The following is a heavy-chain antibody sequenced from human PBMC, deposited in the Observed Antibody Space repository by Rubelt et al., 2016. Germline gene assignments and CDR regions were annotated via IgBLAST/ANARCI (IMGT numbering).Heavy chain of an antibody. J-gene: IGHJ3*02. V-gene: IGHV3-23*01. D-gene: IGHD5-24*01. Sequence: EVQLLESGGGLVQPGGSLRLSCAASGFTFSSYAMSWVRQAPGKGLEWVSGISGSGGSTYYADSVKGRFTISRDNYKNTLYLQLNTLRAEETAVDYCAKARDGTGYRPGDAFDIWGQGTMVTVSS. CDR2: ISGSGGST. CDR3: AKARDGTGYRPGDAFDI. CDR1: GFTFSSYA.